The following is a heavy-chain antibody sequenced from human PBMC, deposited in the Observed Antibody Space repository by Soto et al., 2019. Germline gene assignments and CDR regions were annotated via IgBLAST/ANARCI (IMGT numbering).Heavy chain of an antibody. CDR2: IYSGGST. Sequence: GGSLRLSCAASGFTVSSNYMSWVRQAPGKGLEWVSVIYSGGSTYYADSVKGRFTISRDNSKNTLYLQMNSLRAEDTAVYYCAKSYSSGWYGYFDYRGQGTLVTVSS. J-gene: IGHJ4*02. CDR3: AKSYSSGWYGYFDY. CDR1: GFTVSSNY. D-gene: IGHD6-19*01. V-gene: IGHV3-66*01.